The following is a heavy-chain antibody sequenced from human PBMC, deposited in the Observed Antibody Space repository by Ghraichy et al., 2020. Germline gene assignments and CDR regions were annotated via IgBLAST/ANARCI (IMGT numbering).Heavy chain of an antibody. CDR3: AKDRRAAAIRNNGDEYFQH. J-gene: IGHJ1*01. CDR2: TSGSGGST. V-gene: IGHV3-23*01. CDR1: GFTFSSYA. Sequence: GGSLRLSCAASGFTFSSYAMSWVRQAPGKGLEWVSATSGSGGSTYYADSVKGRFTISRDNSKNTLYLQMNSLRAEDTAVYYCAKDRRAAAIRNNGDEYFQHWGQGTLVTVSS. D-gene: IGHD6-13*01.